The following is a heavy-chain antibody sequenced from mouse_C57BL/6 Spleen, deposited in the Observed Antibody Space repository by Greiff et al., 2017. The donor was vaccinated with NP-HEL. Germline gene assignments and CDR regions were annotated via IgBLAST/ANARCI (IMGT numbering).Heavy chain of an antibody. CDR3: ARRDYGSSSFAY. CDR2: ISYDGSN. V-gene: IGHV3-6*01. CDR1: GYSITSGYY. D-gene: IGHD1-1*01. Sequence: DVKLQESGPGLVKPSQSLSLTCSVTGYSITSGYYWNWIRQFPGNKLEWMGYISYDGSNNYNPSLKNRISITRDTSKNQFFLKLNSVTTEDTATYDCARRDYGSSSFAYWGQGTLVTVSA. J-gene: IGHJ3*01.